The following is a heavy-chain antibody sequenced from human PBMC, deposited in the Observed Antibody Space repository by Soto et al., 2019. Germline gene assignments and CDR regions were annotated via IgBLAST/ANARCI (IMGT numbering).Heavy chain of an antibody. CDR2: IYSRGGYT. CDR3: VRLRGIAVGDDF. Sequence: QLRLQESGPGLVKPSETLSLTCTVSGASISSSTFYWGWIRQPPGKEPEWIGCIYSRGGYTYYNPSLKSRVTISVDASKNEVSLRLSSVTAADTAVYYCVRLRGIAVGDDFWGQGTMVTVSS. J-gene: IGHJ3*01. CDR1: GASISSSTFY. D-gene: IGHD2-15*01. V-gene: IGHV4-39*01.